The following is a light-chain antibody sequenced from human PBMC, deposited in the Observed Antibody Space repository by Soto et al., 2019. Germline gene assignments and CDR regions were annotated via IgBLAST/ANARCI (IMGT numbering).Light chain of an antibody. V-gene: IGKV2-28*01. CDR2: LGS. CDR3: MQALQTPST. CDR1: QSLLHSNGYNY. Sequence: IVMTQTPLSLSVTPGQPASISCRSSQSLLHSNGYNYLHWHLQKPGQSPQLLIYLGSNRASGVPDRFSGSGSGTDFTLKISRVEAEDVGVYYCMQALQTPSTFGQGTKVDIK. J-gene: IGKJ1*01.